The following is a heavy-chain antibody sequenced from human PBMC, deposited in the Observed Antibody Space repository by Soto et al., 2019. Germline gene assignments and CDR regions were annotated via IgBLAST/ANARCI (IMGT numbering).Heavy chain of an antibody. J-gene: IGHJ4*02. V-gene: IGHV3-48*01. CDR2: ISSSSSDI. CDR3: ARRYNWNHETDY. CDR1: GFTFSTYS. Sequence: EVQLVESGGGLVQPGGSLRLSCAASGFTFSTYSMNWVRQAPGKGLEWVSYISSSSSDIYYSDSVKGRFTIYRDNARNSLYLQMNSLRAEDSAVYYCARRYNWNHETDYWGQGTLVTVSS. D-gene: IGHD1-20*01.